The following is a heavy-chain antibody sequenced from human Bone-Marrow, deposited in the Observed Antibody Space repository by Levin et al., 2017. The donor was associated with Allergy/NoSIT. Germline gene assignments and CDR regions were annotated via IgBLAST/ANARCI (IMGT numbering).Heavy chain of an antibody. D-gene: IGHD3-10*01. CDR3: AKDGSKVRVRGVTPYGMDV. V-gene: IGHV3-11*05. CDR1: GFTFSDYY. CDR2: ISTSSGFT. Sequence: NAGGSLRLSCAASGFTFSDYYMSWIRQAPGKGLEWVSYISTSSGFTNYADSVKGRFTISRDNAKNSLYLQMNSLRAEDTAVYYCAKDGSKVRVRGVTPYGMDVWGQGTTVTVSS. J-gene: IGHJ6*02.